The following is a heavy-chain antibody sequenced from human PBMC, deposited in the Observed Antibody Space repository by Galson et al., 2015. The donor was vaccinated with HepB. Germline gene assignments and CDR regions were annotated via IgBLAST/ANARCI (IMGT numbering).Heavy chain of an antibody. Sequence: SLRLSCAASGFTFSNAWMNWVRQAPGKGLEWVGRIKSKTDGGTTDYAAPVKGRFTISRDDSRNTLYLQMNSLKTEDTAVYYCTTGIVVVPAAIAWYYYYYMDVWGKGTTVTVSS. CDR1: GFTFSNAW. D-gene: IGHD2-2*01. CDR3: TTGIVVVPAAIAWYYYYYMDV. V-gene: IGHV3-15*07. J-gene: IGHJ6*03. CDR2: IKSKTDGGTT.